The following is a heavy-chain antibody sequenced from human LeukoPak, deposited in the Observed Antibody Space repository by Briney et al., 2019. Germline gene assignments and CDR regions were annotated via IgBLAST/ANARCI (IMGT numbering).Heavy chain of an antibody. CDR1: GGSISPYY. Sequence: SETLSLTCTVSGGSISPYYWSWIRQPPGKGLEWIGYIYYSGATKYNPSLGSRVTTSLDMSKNQVSLSLSSVTAADTAIYYCARRRTRPEAFDIWGQGTMVTVSS. J-gene: IGHJ3*02. CDR3: ARRRTRPEAFDI. V-gene: IGHV4-59*01. D-gene: IGHD6-6*01. CDR2: IYYSGAT.